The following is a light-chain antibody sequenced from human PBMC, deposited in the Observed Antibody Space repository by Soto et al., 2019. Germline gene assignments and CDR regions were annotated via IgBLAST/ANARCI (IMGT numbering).Light chain of an antibody. V-gene: IGLV2-23*03. CDR1: NSDVGNYNL. Sequence: QSALTQPASVSGSPGQSITISCTGTNSDVGNYNLVSWYQQHPDKAPQLMIFEGSKRPSGVSNRFSGSKSGNTASLTISGLQAEDEADYYCCSYAGFSTFYIYVFGTGTKVTVL. CDR2: EGS. CDR3: CSYAGFSTFYIYV. J-gene: IGLJ1*01.